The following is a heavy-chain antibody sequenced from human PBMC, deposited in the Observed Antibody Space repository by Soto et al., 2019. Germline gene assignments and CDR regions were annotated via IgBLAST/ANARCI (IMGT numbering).Heavy chain of an antibody. V-gene: IGHV1-2*02. Sequence: ASVKVSCKASGYTFTGYDMHWVRQAPGQGLEWMGWINPNSGGTNYAQKFQGRVTMTRDTSISTAYMELSRLRSDDTAVYYCARDYVWGSYRNPYGMDVWGQGTTVTVSS. D-gene: IGHD3-16*02. CDR2: INPNSGGT. J-gene: IGHJ6*02. CDR3: ARDYVWGSYRNPYGMDV. CDR1: GYTFTGYD.